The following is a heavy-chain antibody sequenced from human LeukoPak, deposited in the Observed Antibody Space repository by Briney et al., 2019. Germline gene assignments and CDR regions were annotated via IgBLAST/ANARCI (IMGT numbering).Heavy chain of an antibody. CDR2: ISSNGGST. CDR1: GFTFSSYA. J-gene: IGHJ6*02. CDR3: ARGRVNSIAAAGDLYYYYGMDV. D-gene: IGHD6-13*01. V-gene: IGHV3-64*01. Sequence: PGGSLRLSCAASGFTFSSYAMHWVRQAPGKGLEYVSAISSNGGSTYYANSVKGRFTISRDNSKNTLYLQMGSLRAEDMAVYYCARGRVNSIAAAGDLYYYYGMDVWGQGTTVTVSS.